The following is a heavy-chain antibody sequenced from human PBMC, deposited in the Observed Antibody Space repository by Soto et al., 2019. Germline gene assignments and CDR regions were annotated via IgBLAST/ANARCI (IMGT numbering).Heavy chain of an antibody. CDR1: GFTFSSYW. V-gene: IGHV3-74*01. CDR3: ARARTGTTLLSYYYYGMDV. CDR2: INSDGSST. J-gene: IGHJ6*02. Sequence: GGSLRLSCAASGFTFSSYWMHLVRQAPGKGLVWVSRINSDGSSTSYADSVKGRFTISRDNAKNTLYLQMNSLRAEDTAVYYCARARTGTTLLSYYYYGMDVWGQGTTVTVSS. D-gene: IGHD1-7*01.